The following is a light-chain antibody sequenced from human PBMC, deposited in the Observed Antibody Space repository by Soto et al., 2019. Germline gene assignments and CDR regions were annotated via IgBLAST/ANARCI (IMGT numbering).Light chain of an antibody. V-gene: IGLV2-14*01. J-gene: IGLJ1*01. CDR3: SSYTAANTYV. Sequence: QSALTQPASVSGSPGQSITLSCTGTSSDVGGYEYVSWYQHHPGKAPKLMIYEVSNRPSGVSHRFSGSKSGNTASLTISGLQAEDEADYYCSSYTAANTYVFGTGTKLTVL. CDR1: SSDVGGYEY. CDR2: EVS.